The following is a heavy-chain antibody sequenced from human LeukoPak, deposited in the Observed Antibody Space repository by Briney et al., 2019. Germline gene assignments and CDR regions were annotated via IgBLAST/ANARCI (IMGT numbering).Heavy chain of an antibody. CDR2: MNPNSGNT. CDR1: GYTFTSYD. Sequence: ASVKVSCKASGYTFTSYDINWVRQATGQGLEWMGWMNPNSGNTGYAQKFQGRVTITRNTSISTAYMELSSLRSEDTAVYYCARGSPTRYCSSTSCYALLLWFGELFAYFDYWGQETLVTVSS. V-gene: IGHV1-8*03. J-gene: IGHJ4*02. D-gene: IGHD2-2*01. CDR3: ARGSPTRYCSSTSCYALLLWFGELFAYFDY.